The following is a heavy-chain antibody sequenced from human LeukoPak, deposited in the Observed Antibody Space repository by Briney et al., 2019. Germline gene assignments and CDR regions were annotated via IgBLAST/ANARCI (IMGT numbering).Heavy chain of an antibody. CDR3: ASCFTFGGVIAPPYYFDY. Sequence: GGSLRLSCAASGFTFSDYYMSWIRQAPGKGLEWVSYISSSSSYTNYADSVKGRFTISRDNAKNSLYLQMNSLRAEDTAVYYCASCFTFGGVIAPPYYFDYWGQGTLVTVSS. CDR2: ISSSSSYT. J-gene: IGHJ4*02. CDR1: GFTFSDYY. V-gene: IGHV3-11*03. D-gene: IGHD3-16*02.